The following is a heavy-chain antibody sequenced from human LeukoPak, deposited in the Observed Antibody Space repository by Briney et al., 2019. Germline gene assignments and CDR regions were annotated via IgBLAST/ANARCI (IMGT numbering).Heavy chain of an antibody. D-gene: IGHD3-22*01. CDR2: ISGSGSST. CDR3: AQIPSGYYYDSSGPVGY. V-gene: IGHV3-23*01. J-gene: IGHJ4*02. Sequence: GGSVRLYCAASGFTFSNYAMSWVRQAPGKGLEWVSGISGSGSSTFYADSVKGRFTISRDNAKNSLYLQMNSLRAEDTAVYYCAQIPSGYYYDSSGPVGYWGQGTLVTVSS. CDR1: GFTFSNYA.